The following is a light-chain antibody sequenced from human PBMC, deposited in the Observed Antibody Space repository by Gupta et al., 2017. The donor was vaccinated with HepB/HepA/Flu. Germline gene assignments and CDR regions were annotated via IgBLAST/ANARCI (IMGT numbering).Light chain of an antibody. CDR1: QSISSY. J-gene: IGKJ3*01. Sequence: DIQLTQSPSSLSASVGDRVTITCRASQSISSYLNWYQQKPGKAPKLLIYAASSLQSGVPSRFSGSGSGTDRTLTISSLQTEDCATYYGQQSYRTLFTFGPGTKVDIK. CDR3: QQSYRTLFT. V-gene: IGKV1-39*01. CDR2: AAS.